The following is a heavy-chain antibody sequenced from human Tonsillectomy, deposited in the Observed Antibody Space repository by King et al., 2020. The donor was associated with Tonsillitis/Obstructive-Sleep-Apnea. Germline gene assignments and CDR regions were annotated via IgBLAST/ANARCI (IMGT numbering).Heavy chain of an antibody. D-gene: IGHD3/OR15-3a*01. CDR3: ARGPGLIDY. J-gene: IGHJ4*02. V-gene: IGHV3-48*02. CDR1: GFIFSSYS. CDR2: ISSSGRTI. Sequence: VQLVESGGGLVKPGGSLRLSCAASGFIFSSYSMNWVRQAPGKGLEWISYISSSGRTIYYAASVKGRFTISRDNAKNSLYLQMNSLRDEDTALYYCARGPGLIDYWGQGTLVSVSS.